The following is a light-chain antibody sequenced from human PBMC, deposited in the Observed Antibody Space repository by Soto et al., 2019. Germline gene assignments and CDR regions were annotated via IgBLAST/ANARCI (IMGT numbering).Light chain of an antibody. CDR2: NNN. V-gene: IGLV1-44*01. Sequence: QPVLTQPPSASGTPGQRVTISCSGSSSNIGSNPVHWYQQLPGTAPKLLIHNNNQRPSGVPDRFSASKSGTSASLAISGLQSEDEADYYCAAWDDRLNGVLFGGGTKLTAL. J-gene: IGLJ2*01. CDR3: AAWDDRLNGVL. CDR1: SSNIGSNP.